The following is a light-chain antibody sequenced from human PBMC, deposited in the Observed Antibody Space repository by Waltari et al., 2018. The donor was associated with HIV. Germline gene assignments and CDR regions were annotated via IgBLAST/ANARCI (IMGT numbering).Light chain of an antibody. CDR2: DNS. J-gene: IGLJ3*02. CDR1: SPNIGENL. Sequence: QSILAQPPSVSATHGQRVNISRSGGSPNIGENLLYRYQQVPGAAPKLLSFDNSKRPSEIPDRFSASKSDTSGTLDIAGLQTGDEGDYYCGTWDSNLRNWVFGGGTKLTVL. V-gene: IGLV1-51*01. CDR3: GTWDSNLRNWV.